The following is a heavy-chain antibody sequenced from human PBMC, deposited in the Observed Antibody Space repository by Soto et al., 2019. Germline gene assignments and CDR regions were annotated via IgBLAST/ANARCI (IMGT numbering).Heavy chain of an antibody. Sequence: ESGGGVVQPGRSLRLSCAASGFTFSSYGMHWVRQAPGKGLEWVAVIWYDGSNKYYADSVKGRFTISRDNFKNTLYLQMNSLRAEDTAVYYCAREHRYSSSWYIDYWGQGTLVTVSS. V-gene: IGHV3-33*01. J-gene: IGHJ4*02. CDR3: AREHRYSSSWYIDY. CDR2: IWYDGSNK. D-gene: IGHD6-13*01. CDR1: GFTFSSYG.